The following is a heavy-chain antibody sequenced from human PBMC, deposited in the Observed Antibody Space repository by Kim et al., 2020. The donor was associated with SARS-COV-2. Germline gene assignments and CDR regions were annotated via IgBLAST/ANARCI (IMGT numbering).Heavy chain of an antibody. D-gene: IGHD3-3*01. CDR1: GYSFTSYW. V-gene: IGHV5-51*01. Sequence: GESLKISCKGSGYSFTSYWIGWVRQMPGKGLEWMGIIYPGDSDTRYSPSFPGQVTISADKSISTAYLQWSSLKASDTASYYCARSPNLYDFWSGYYTYSYGMDVWGQGTTVTVSS. CDR2: IYPGDSDT. CDR3: ARSPNLYDFWSGYYTYSYGMDV. J-gene: IGHJ6*02.